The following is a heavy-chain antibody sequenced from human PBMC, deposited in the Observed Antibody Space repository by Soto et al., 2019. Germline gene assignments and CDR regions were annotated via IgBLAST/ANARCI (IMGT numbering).Heavy chain of an antibody. D-gene: IGHD6-19*01. J-gene: IGHJ4*02. CDR3: ARGHSSHSLDY. CDR2: IYHSGIT. CDR1: GGSVSSSSW. V-gene: IGHV4-4*02. Sequence: LSCAVSGGSVSSSSWWSWVRQPPGKGLEWIGEIYHSGITNYNPSLKSRVTISVDKSKNQFSLKLSSVTAADTAVYYCARGHSSHSLDYWGQGTLVTVSS.